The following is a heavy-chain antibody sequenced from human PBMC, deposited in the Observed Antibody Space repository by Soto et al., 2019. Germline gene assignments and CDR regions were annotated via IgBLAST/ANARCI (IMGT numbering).Heavy chain of an antibody. J-gene: IGHJ4*02. V-gene: IGHV4-4*07. CDR3: ARGMTPPGAPAWYYFDS. D-gene: IGHD2-8*02. CDR1: GASITSSSY. CDR2: FSLSGTT. Sequence: QVQLQESGPGLMKPSETLSLTCTVSGASITSSSYWSWIRQPAGKGLEWIGRFSLSGTTNYNPSLRSRVTMSADVSKNHFSLRLTSVTAADTALYYCARGMTPPGAPAWYYFDSWGQGTLVTVSS.